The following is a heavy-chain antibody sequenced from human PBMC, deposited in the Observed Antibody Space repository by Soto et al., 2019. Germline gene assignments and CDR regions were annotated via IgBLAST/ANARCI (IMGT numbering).Heavy chain of an antibody. CDR3: TRDHCSSTSCYSAVDY. CDR2: ISAYTGNT. V-gene: IGHV1-18*04. Sequence: QVQLVQSGAEVKKPGASVKVSCKASGYYFTSYGISWVRQAPGQGLEWMGWISAYTGNTNYAQNLQGRVTMTTDTSTSTAYMELRRLRSDDTAVYYCTRDHCSSTSCYSAVDYWGQGTLVTVSS. J-gene: IGHJ4*02. CDR1: GYYFTSYG. D-gene: IGHD2-2*02.